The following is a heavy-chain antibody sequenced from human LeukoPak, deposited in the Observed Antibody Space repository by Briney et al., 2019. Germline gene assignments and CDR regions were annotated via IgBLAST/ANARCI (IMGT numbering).Heavy chain of an antibody. CDR2: ISSSSSYI. V-gene: IGHV3-21*01. CDR3: TKVRVAAGKNAFDI. J-gene: IGHJ3*02. Sequence: GGSLRLSCAASGFTFSSYSMNWGRQAPGKGLEWVSSISSSSSYIYYADSVKGRFTISRDNSKNTLYLQMNSLRAEDTAVYYCTKVRVAAGKNAFDIWGQGTMVTVSS. D-gene: IGHD6-13*01. CDR1: GFTFSSYS.